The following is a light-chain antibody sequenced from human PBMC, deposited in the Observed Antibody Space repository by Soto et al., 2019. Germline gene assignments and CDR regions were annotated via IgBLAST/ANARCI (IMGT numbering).Light chain of an antibody. CDR2: DVN. CDR1: ISDIGTYNY. V-gene: IGLV2-14*01. J-gene: IGLJ1*01. CDR3: SSFTSINTQV. Sequence: QSALTQPASVSGSPGQSITISCTGTISDIGTYNYLSWYQNHPGKAPKLMIYDVNNRPSGVSYRFSGSKSGSTASLTISGLQAEDEADYYCSSFTSINTQVFGTGTKLTVL.